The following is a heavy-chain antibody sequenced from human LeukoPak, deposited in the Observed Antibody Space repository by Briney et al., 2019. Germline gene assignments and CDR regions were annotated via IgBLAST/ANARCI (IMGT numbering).Heavy chain of an antibody. CDR2: IRSKTYGGTT. D-gene: IGHD5-18*01. J-gene: IGHJ6*02. Sequence: GRSLRLSCTVSGFTFGDHAMSWVRQAPGKGLEWGGFIRSKTYGGTTEYAASVKGRFIISRDDSTSIAYLQMNSLKTEDTAVYYCTRGPIQLWLYHGMDVWGQGTTVTVSS. CDR1: GFTFGDHA. V-gene: IGHV3-49*04. CDR3: TRGPIQLWLYHGMDV.